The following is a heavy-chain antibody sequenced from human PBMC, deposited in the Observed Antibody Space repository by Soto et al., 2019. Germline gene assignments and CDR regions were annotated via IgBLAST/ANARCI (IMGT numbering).Heavy chain of an antibody. V-gene: IGHV3-33*01. J-gene: IGHJ3*02. D-gene: IGHD2-15*01. CDR2: IYYDGSNE. Sequence: QVQLVESGGGVVQPGRSLRLSCAASEFTFSNFGMHWVRQAPGKGLEWVAVIYYDGSNEYYADSVKGRFTISRDNSKNTLYLQMTSLRAEDTAVYYCARVDVVVAADAFAIWGQGTMVTVSS. CDR3: ARVDVVVAADAFAI. CDR1: EFTFSNFG.